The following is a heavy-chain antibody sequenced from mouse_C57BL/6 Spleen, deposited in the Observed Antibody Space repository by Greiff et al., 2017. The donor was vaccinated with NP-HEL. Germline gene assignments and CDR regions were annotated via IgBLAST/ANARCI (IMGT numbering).Heavy chain of an antibody. V-gene: IGHV8-12*01. J-gene: IGHJ1*03. CDR3: AREGYYSNYSFDV. CDR1: GFSLSTSGMG. CDR2: IYWDDDK. D-gene: IGHD2-5*01. Sequence: QVTLKVCGPGILQSSQTLSLTCSFSGFSLSTSGMGVSWIRQPSGKGLEWLAHIYWDDDKRYNPSLKSRLTISKDTSRNQVFLKITSVDTADTATYYCAREGYYSNYSFDVWGTGTTVTVSS.